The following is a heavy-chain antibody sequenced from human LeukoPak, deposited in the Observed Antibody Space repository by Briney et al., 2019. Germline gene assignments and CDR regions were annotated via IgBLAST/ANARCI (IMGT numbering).Heavy chain of an antibody. D-gene: IGHD1-26*01. V-gene: IGHV3-23*01. Sequence: GGSLRLSCAASGFTFSSYAMSWVRQAPGKGLEWVSAISGSGGSTYYADSVKGRFTISRDNSKNTLDLQMDSLRAEDTAVYYCAKEVGVTPFFDYWGQGALVTVSS. CDR1: GFTFSSYA. CDR2: ISGSGGST. J-gene: IGHJ4*02. CDR3: AKEVGVTPFFDY.